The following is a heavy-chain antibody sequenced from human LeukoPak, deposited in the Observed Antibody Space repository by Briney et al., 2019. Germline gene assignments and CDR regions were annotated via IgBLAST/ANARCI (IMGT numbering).Heavy chain of an antibody. V-gene: IGHV3-23*01. J-gene: IGHJ6*02. CDR3: AKDIGGSSGYYLYYYYGMDV. D-gene: IGHD3-22*01. CDR1: GFTFSNAW. Sequence: GGSLRLSCAASGFTFSNAWMSWVRQAPGKGLEWVSAISGSGGSTYYADSVKGRFTISRDNAKNSLYLQMNSLRAEDTALYYCAKDIGGSSGYYLYYYYGMDVWGQGTTVTVSS. CDR2: ISGSGGST.